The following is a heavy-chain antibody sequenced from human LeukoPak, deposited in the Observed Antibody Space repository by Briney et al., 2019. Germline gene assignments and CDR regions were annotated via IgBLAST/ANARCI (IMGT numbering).Heavy chain of an antibody. V-gene: IGHV4-59*01. Sequence: SETLSLTCTVSGGSINSYYWSWIRQPPGKGLEWIGYTYDSGSTDYNPSLKSRVTISVDTSNNQFSLKLSSVTAADTAVYYCACLTTADAFDIWGQGTMVTVSS. D-gene: IGHD3-22*01. CDR2: TYDSGST. CDR1: GGSINSYY. CDR3: ACLTTADAFDI. J-gene: IGHJ3*02.